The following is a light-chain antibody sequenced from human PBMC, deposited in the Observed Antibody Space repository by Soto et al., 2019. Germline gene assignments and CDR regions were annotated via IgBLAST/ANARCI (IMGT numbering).Light chain of an antibody. CDR3: QQYDNLLLT. Sequence: DIQMTQSPSSLSASVGDRVTITCQTSQDISNYLNWYQQKPVKAPKLLIYDASNLETGVPSRFSGSGSGTDFTFTISTLQPEDIAKYYCQQYDNLLLTFGGGTKVEIK. J-gene: IGKJ4*01. CDR2: DAS. CDR1: QDISNY. V-gene: IGKV1-33*01.